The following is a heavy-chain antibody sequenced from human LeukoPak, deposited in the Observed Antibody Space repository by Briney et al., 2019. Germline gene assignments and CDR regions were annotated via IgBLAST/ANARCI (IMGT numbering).Heavy chain of an antibody. CDR1: GFNFGSYS. V-gene: IGHV3-30*02. Sequence: GGSLRLSCAASGFNFGSYSMTWVRQAPGKGLEWVAFIRYDGNDKYYAKSVKGRFTISRDTSRNTVSLQMNSLRLEDTAIYYCAKPLMRDRWFGESWGQGTLVTVSS. CDR3: AKPLMRDRWFGES. D-gene: IGHD3-10*01. J-gene: IGHJ5*02. CDR2: IRYDGNDK.